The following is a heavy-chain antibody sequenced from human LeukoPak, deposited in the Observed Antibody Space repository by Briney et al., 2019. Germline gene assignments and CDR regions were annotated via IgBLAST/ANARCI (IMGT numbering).Heavy chain of an antibody. CDR1: GFTFSSYA. J-gene: IGHJ3*02. CDR3: ARDSRQDYYDSSGYLWFAFDI. Sequence: PGGSLRLSCAASGFTFSSYAMSWVRQAPGKGLEWVSVIYSGGSTYYADSVKGRLTISRDNSKNTLYLQMNSLRAEDTAVYYCARDSRQDYYDSSGYLWFAFDIWGQGTMVTVSS. CDR2: IYSGGST. D-gene: IGHD3-22*01. V-gene: IGHV3-53*01.